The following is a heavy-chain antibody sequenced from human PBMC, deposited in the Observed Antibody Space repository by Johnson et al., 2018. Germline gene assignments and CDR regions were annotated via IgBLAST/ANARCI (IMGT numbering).Heavy chain of an antibody. CDR1: GFTFNKYA. D-gene: IGHD4-11*01. Sequence: VQLVESGGGLVQPGESLRLSCGASGFTFNKYAMNWVRQAPGMGLEWVSTLSVSGGSTYYADSVKGRVTISRDNSKNTLYLQENSLRAEDTAVYYCAKYFSTAAGGYFRHWGQGTLVTVSS. CDR3: AKYFSTAAGGYFRH. J-gene: IGHJ1*01. V-gene: IGHV3-23*04. CDR2: LSVSGGST.